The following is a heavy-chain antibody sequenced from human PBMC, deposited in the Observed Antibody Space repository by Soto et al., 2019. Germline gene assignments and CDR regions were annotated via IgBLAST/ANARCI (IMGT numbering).Heavy chain of an antibody. CDR3: ATTTTVVTTRAWYYYYYGMDV. Sequence: PGESLKISCKGSGYSFTSYWISWVRQIPGKGLEWMGRIDPSDSYTNYSPSFQGHVTISADKSISTAYLQWSSLKASDTAMYDCATTTTVVTTRAWYYYYYGMDVWGQGTTVTVSS. CDR1: GYSFTSYW. V-gene: IGHV5-10-1*01. CDR2: IDPSDSYT. J-gene: IGHJ6*02. D-gene: IGHD4-4*01.